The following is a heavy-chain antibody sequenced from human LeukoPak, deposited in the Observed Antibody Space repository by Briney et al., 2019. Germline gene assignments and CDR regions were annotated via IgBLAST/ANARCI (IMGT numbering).Heavy chain of an antibody. J-gene: IGHJ4*02. Sequence: SCKASGHTFTGYYMHWVRQAPGKGLEWVAVISYDGSNKYYADSVKGRFTISRDNSKNTLYLQMNSLRAEDTAVYYCARVRYSGSYYEWEDFDYWGQGTLVTVSS. D-gene: IGHD1-26*01. CDR2: ISYDGSNK. V-gene: IGHV3-30-3*01. CDR3: ARVRYSGSYYEWEDFDY. CDR1: GHTFTGYY.